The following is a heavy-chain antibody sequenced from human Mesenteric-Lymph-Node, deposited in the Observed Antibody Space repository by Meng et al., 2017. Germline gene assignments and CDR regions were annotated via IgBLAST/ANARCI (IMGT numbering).Heavy chain of an antibody. CDR1: VYTCTNIF. Sequence: QGQLLHSGPEVKKPVASLKVSCKASVYTCTNIFWHWGRQAPGQGIEWVGMVKPGERATIYAQKFQDRVTMTWDTSTNTVYMDLSSLRSEDTAMYYCAREVTGIDFDYWGPGTLVTVSS. D-gene: IGHD1-14*01. CDR3: AREVTGIDFDY. CDR2: VKPGERAT. V-gene: IGHV1-46*01. J-gene: IGHJ4*02.